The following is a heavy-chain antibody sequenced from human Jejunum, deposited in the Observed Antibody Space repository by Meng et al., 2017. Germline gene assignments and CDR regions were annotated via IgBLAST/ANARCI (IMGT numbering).Heavy chain of an antibody. Sequence: GGSLRLSCAASGFPFSSYWMHWVRQAPGKGLMWVSHINNDGTTTNYAGSVKGRFTISRDNANNTLYLQMNSLRAEDTAVYYCARSGGVVDYWGQGTLVPVSS. CDR2: INNDGTTT. J-gene: IGHJ4*02. CDR1: GFPFSSYW. D-gene: IGHD1-26*01. CDR3: ARSGGVVDY. V-gene: IGHV3-74*01.